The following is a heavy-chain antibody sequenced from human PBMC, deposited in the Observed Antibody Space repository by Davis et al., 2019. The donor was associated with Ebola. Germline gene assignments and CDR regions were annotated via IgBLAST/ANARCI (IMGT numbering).Heavy chain of an antibody. J-gene: IGHJ4*02. CDR2: ISSSGSTK. CDR1: GFSFSDYY. V-gene: IGHV3-11*01. D-gene: IGHD5-18*01. CDR3: ARVDTAMGKDY. Sequence: GGSLRLSCAASGFSFSDYYMNWIRQAPGKGLEWVSDISSSGSTKNYADSVKGRFTISRDNAKNSLYLQMNSLRAEDTAVYYCARVDTAMGKDYWGQGTLVTVSS.